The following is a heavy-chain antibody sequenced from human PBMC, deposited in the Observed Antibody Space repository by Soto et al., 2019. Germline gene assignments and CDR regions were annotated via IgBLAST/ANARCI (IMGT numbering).Heavy chain of an antibody. J-gene: IGHJ3*02. CDR3: ARTLYYDSRGGTFDI. CDR1: GYSFTSYW. V-gene: IGHV5-10-1*01. D-gene: IGHD3-22*01. Sequence: GESLKISCKGSGYSFTSYWISWVRQMPGKGLEWMGRIDPSDSYTKYSPSFQGHVTISADKSISTAYLQWSSLKASDTAMYYCARTLYYDSRGGTFDIWGQGTMVTVSS. CDR2: IDPSDSYT.